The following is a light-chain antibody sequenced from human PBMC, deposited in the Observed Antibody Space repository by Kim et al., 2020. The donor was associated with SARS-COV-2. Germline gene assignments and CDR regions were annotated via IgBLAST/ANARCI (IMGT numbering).Light chain of an antibody. CDR1: KLGDKY. V-gene: IGLV3-1*01. J-gene: IGLJ2*01. CDR2: QDS. CDR3: QAWDSSVV. Sequence: VTVSPGQTASITCSGDKLGDKYACWYQQKPGQSTVLVIYQDSKRPSGIPERFSGSNSGNTATLTISGTQAMDEADYYCQAWDSSVVFGGGTQLTVL.